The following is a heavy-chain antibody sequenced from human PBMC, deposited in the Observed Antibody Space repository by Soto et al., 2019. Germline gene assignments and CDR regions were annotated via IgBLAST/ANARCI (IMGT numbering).Heavy chain of an antibody. J-gene: IGHJ4*02. V-gene: IGHV3-30*04. D-gene: IGHD2-21*02. CDR3: AREPYGDSQYFDY. CDR1: GFTFNSLS. CDR2: ISFDGRVT. Sequence: QVQLVESGGGMVQPGTSLRLSCTASGFTFNSLSLHWVRQGPDKGLEWVAVISFDGRVTYYADFVKGRFTVSRDNSKNTIYLQVTSLRAEDTAVYYCAREPYGDSQYFDYWGQGTLVTVSS.